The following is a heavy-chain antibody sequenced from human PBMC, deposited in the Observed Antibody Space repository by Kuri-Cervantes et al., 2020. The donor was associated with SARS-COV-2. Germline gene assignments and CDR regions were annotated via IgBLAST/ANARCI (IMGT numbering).Heavy chain of an antibody. V-gene: IGHV3-48*02. CDR1: GFTFSSYS. D-gene: IGHD3-10*01. CDR2: ISSSSSTI. CDR3: ARGGGDY. Sequence: GESLKISCAASGFTFSSYSMNWVRQAPGKGLEWVSYISSSSSTIYYADSVKGRFTISRDNAKNSLYLQMKSLRDADTAVYYCARGGGDYWGQGTLVTVSS. J-gene: IGHJ4*02.